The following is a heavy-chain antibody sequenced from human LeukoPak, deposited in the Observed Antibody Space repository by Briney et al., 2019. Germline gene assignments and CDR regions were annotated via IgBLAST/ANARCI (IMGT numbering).Heavy chain of an antibody. CDR2: IWRDGSNR. J-gene: IGHJ4*01. D-gene: IGHD4-11*01. CDR3: ARDAQRGFDYSNSLEY. V-gene: IGHV3-33*01. CDR1: GFILSHYD. Sequence: GGSLRLSCAPSGFILSHYDMHWVRQAPGKGLEWVAVIWRDGSNRFYADSVKGRFTISRDNSQNTVFLQMDSLRAEDTAMYYCARDAQRGFDYSNSLEYWGHGTLVTVSS.